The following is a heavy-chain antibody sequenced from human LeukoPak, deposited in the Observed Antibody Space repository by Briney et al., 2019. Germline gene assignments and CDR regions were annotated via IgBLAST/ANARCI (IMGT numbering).Heavy chain of an antibody. J-gene: IGHJ4*02. CDR3: ARGSYGGSGWVY. Sequence: RGSLRLSCAASGFTFSSYWMHWVRQAPGKGLVWVSRINSDGSSTSYADPVKGRFTISRDNAKNTLYLQMNSLTAEDTAVYYCARGSYGGSGWVYWGQGTLVTVSS. D-gene: IGHD5-12*01. CDR2: INSDGSST. V-gene: IGHV3-74*01. CDR1: GFTFSSYW.